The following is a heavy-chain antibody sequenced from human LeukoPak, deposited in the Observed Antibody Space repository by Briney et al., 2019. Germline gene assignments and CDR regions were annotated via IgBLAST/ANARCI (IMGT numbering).Heavy chain of an antibody. CDR3: AREGAVYSYGPPSSDY. Sequence: SETLSLTCTVSGGSISSSSYYWGWIRQPPGKGLEWIGSIYYSGSTYYNPSLKSRVTISVDTSKNQFSLKLSSVTAADTAVYYCAREGAVYSYGPPSSDYWGQGTLVTVSS. CDR2: IYYSGST. CDR1: GGSISSSSYY. J-gene: IGHJ4*02. D-gene: IGHD5-18*01. V-gene: IGHV4-39*07.